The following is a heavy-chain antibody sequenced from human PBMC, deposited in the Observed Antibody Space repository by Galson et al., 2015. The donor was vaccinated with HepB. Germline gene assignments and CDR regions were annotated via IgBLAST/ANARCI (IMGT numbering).Heavy chain of an antibody. CDR3: ARGSPPLNWNPDY. V-gene: IGHV1-8*01. CDR1: GYTFTSYD. CDR2: MNPNSGNT. D-gene: IGHD1-1*01. J-gene: IGHJ4*02. Sequence: SVKVSCKASGYTFTSYDINWVRQATGQGLEWMGWMNPNSGNTGYAQKFQGRVTMTRNTSISTAYMELSSLRSEDTAVYYCARGSPPLNWNPDYWGQGTLVTVSS.